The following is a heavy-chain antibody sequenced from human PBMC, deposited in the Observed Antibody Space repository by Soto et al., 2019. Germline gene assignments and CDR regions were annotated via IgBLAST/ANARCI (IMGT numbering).Heavy chain of an antibody. V-gene: IGHV4-4*08. CDR2: VSNTATT. J-gene: IGHJ4*02. Sequence: SETLSLTCTVSGASIINYYWAWIRQSPGGGLESIGYVSNTATTTYNPSLKSRVTISLDTSKNQFSLRLNSVTAADTAVYYCARSSIVPRLLMYPFDYWGQGTLVTVSS. CDR3: ARSSIVPRLLMYPFDY. CDR1: GASIINYY. D-gene: IGHD2-8*01.